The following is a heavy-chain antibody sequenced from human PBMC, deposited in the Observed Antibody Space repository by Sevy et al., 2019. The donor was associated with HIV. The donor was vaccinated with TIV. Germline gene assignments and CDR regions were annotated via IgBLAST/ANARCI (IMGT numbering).Heavy chain of an antibody. CDR2: LSCGCGEI. D-gene: IGHD2-8*01. V-gene: IGHV3-23*01. J-gene: IGHJ4*02. CDR1: GFTFSKYS. Sequence: GGSLRLSCAASGFTFSKYSMSWVRQPPGKGLEWVSTLSCGCGEINYADSVKGRFSISRDNSKSSVYLQMNNLRPEDTAVAYCAIDGCTNPLDYWGQGTLVTVSS. CDR3: AIDGCTNPLDY.